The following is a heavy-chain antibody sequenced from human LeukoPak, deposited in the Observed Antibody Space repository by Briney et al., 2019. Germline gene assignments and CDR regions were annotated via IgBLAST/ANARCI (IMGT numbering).Heavy chain of an antibody. J-gene: IGHJ5*02. Sequence: PGGSVRLSCAASGFTFSEYSMSWVRQAPGKGLEWVSNIRSNGRDTYYTDSVKGRFTISKDNSKNTLYLEMNSLRAEDTAVYYCARGGYTSYFDPWGQGTLVTVSS. V-gene: IGHV3-23*01. D-gene: IGHD2-15*01. CDR3: ARGGYTSYFDP. CDR2: IRSNGRDT. CDR1: GFTFSEYS.